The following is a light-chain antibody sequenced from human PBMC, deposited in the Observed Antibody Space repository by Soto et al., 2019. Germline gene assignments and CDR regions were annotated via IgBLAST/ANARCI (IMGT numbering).Light chain of an antibody. CDR3: QQSYNTPWT. V-gene: IGKV1-39*01. J-gene: IGKJ1*01. Sequence: DIQMTQSPSSLSASVGDRVTITCRASQSISSYLHWYQQKPGKAPKLLIYAASSLQSGVPSRFSGSGSGTDFTFTISSLQPEDFATYYCQQSYNTPWTFGQGTKVEIK. CDR2: AAS. CDR1: QSISSY.